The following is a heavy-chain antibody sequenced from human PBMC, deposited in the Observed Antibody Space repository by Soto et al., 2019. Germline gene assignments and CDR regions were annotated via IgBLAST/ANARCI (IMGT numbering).Heavy chain of an antibody. D-gene: IGHD3-3*01. J-gene: IGHJ6*04. CDR1: GFTFSSYA. Sequence: GGSLRLSCAASGFTFSSYAMTWVRQAPGKGLEWVSIISSSGDGTYYADSVKGRFTISRDNSRNTLILQMHSLRAEDTAVYYCAKNADFWRSGMEVWGKGPSVTVS. CDR2: ISSSGDGT. CDR3: AKNADFWRSGMEV. V-gene: IGHV3-23*01.